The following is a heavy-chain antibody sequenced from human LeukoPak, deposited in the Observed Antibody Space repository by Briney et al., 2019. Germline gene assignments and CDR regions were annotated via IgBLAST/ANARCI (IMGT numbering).Heavy chain of an antibody. Sequence: SETLSLTCTVSGGSISSSSYYWGWIRQPPGKGLEWTGSIYYSGSTYYNPSLKSRVTISVDTSKNQFSLKLSSVTAADTAVYYCARRKDIVGAFDIWGQGTMVTVSS. D-gene: IGHD2-15*01. CDR1: GGSISSSSYY. J-gene: IGHJ3*02. CDR3: ARRKDIVGAFDI. V-gene: IGHV4-39*01. CDR2: IYYSGST.